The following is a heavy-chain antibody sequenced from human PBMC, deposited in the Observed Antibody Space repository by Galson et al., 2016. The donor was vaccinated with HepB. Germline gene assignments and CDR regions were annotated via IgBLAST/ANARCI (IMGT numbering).Heavy chain of an antibody. CDR2: ISGSGTSI. D-gene: IGHD1-14*01. CDR3: ARDCIPDRYYGLSV. Sequence: SLRLSCAASGFTFSDYYMSWVRQAPGKGLEWLSIISGSGTSIYYADSVKGRFTVSRDNTKNLVYLQTNSLRAEDTAVYYCARDCIPDRYYGLSVWGHGTTVTVSS. CDR1: GFTFSDYY. V-gene: IGHV3-11*01. J-gene: IGHJ6*02.